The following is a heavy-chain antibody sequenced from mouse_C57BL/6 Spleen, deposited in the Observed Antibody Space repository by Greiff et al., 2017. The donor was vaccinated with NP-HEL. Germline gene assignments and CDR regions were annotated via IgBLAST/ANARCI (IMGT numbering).Heavy chain of an antibody. J-gene: IGHJ2*01. CDR1: GYTFTDYY. Sequence: VQLQQSGPALVKPGASVKISCKASGYTFTDYYMNWVKQSHGKSLEWIGDINPNNGGTSYNQKFKGKATLTVDKSSSTDYMELRSLTSEDSAVYYCARRLGREYFDYWGQGTTLTVSS. V-gene: IGHV1-26*01. D-gene: IGHD4-1*01. CDR3: ARRLGREYFDY. CDR2: INPNNGGT.